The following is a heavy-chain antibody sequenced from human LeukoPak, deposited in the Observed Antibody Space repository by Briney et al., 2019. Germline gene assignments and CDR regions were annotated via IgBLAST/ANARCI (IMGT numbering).Heavy chain of an antibody. D-gene: IGHD6-6*01. CDR1: GGSFSGYY. Sequence: PSESLSLTCAVYGGSFSGYYWNWIRQPPGKGLEWIGEINHSGSTNYNPSLKSRATISVDTSKEQSSLKVSSVTAADTAVYYCARGTMGSSSLRWDYYYYMDVWGKGTTVTVSS. V-gene: IGHV4-34*01. J-gene: IGHJ6*03. CDR3: ARGTMGSSSLRWDYYYYMDV. CDR2: INHSGST.